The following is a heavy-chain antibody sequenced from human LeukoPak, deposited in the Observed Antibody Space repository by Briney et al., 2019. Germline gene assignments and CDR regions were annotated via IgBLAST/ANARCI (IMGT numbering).Heavy chain of an antibody. Sequence: GGSLRLSCAASGFTFSSYSMSWVRQAPGKGLEWVSPISGSGGSTYYADSVKGRFTISRDNSKNTLYLQMNSLRAEDTAVYYCAKGVAAAGIFDYWGQGTLVTVSS. CDR2: ISGSGGST. J-gene: IGHJ4*02. D-gene: IGHD6-13*01. V-gene: IGHV3-23*01. CDR1: GFTFSSYS. CDR3: AKGVAAAGIFDY.